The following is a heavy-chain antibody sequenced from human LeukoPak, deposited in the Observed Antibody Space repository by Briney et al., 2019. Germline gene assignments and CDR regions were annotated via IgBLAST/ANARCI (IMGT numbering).Heavy chain of an antibody. V-gene: IGHV4-59*01. CDR2: IHYSGTT. CDR1: GGSIGYYY. D-gene: IGHD3-10*01. J-gene: IGHJ4*02. CDR3: ARVDRGVHFDY. Sequence: PSETLSLTCTVSGGSIGYYYWSWLRQPPGKGPEWIAYIHYSGTTTYNPSLKSRVTMSVDTSKNQFSLKLTSVTAADTAVYYCARVDRGVHFDYWGQGALVTVSS.